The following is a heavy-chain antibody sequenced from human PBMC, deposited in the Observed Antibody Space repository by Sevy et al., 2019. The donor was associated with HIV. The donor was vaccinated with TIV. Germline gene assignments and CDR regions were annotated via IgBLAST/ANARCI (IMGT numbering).Heavy chain of an antibody. V-gene: IGHV3-23*01. J-gene: IGHJ3*02. CDR2: ISGSGGST. CDR1: GFTFSSYA. D-gene: IGHD3-10*01. CDR3: AKSNRILLWFGELLVDAFDI. Sequence: GESLKISCAASGFTFSSYAVSWVRQAPGKGLEWVSAISGSGGSTYYADSVKGRFTISRDNSKNTLYLQMNSLRAEDTAVYYYAKSNRILLWFGELLVDAFDIWGQGTMVTVSS.